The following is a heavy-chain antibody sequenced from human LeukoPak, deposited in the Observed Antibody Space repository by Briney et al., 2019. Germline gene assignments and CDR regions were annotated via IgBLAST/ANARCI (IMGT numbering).Heavy chain of an antibody. CDR1: GFTFSSYS. V-gene: IGHV3-21*01. D-gene: IGHD1-26*01. CDR3: ARGGSYSLKHLEPPE. Sequence: GGSLRLSCAASGFTFSSYSMNWVRQAPGKGLEWVSSISSSSSYIYYADSVKGRFTISRDNAKNSLYLQMNSLRAEDTAVYYCARGGSYSLKHLEPPEWGQGTLVTVSS. J-gene: IGHJ4*02. CDR2: ISSSSSYI.